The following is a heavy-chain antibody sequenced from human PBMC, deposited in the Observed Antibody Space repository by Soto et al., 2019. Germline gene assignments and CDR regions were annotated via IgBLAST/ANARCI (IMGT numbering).Heavy chain of an antibody. CDR3: ANGDTAMVIAFPASW. CDR1: GFTFSSYA. CDR2: ISGSGGST. J-gene: IGHJ4*02. V-gene: IGHV3-23*01. Sequence: QPGGSLRLSCAASGFTFSSYAMSWARQAPGKGLEWVSAISGSGGSTYYADSVKGRFTISRDNSKNTLYLQMNSLRAEDTAVYYCANGDTAMVIAFPASWWGQGTLVTVSS. D-gene: IGHD5-18*01.